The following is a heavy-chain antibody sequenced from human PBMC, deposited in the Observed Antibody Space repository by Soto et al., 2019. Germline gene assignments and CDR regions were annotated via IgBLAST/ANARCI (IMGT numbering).Heavy chain of an antibody. CDR2: INAGNGNT. CDR3: ARGHPSWLYSPRHCDY. Sequence: QVQLVQSGAEVKKPGASVKISCKASGYSFINNAIHWVRQAPGQGLEWMGWINAGNGNTKYSQNRKGRVTITRETSANTAYMEVSSLTSEDTAIYYCARGHPSWLYSPRHCDYWGQGTLLTVSS. CDR1: GYSFINNA. D-gene: IGHD2-15*01. V-gene: IGHV1-3*01. J-gene: IGHJ4*02.